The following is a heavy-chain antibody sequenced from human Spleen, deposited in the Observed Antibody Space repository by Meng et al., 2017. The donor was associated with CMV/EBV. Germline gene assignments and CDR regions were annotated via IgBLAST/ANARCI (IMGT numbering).Heavy chain of an antibody. CDR3: VRETARAFDF. D-gene: IGHD5-18*01. J-gene: IGHJ3*01. Sequence: GESLKISCAVSEVTFSTYGMHWVRQAPGKGLEWVAFTLYDGSNKYYADSVKGRFTISRDNSKNTVYLQMHSLREGDTGVYYCVRETARAFDFWGQGTMVTVSS. V-gene: IGHV3-30*02. CDR1: EVTFSTYG. CDR2: TLYDGSNK.